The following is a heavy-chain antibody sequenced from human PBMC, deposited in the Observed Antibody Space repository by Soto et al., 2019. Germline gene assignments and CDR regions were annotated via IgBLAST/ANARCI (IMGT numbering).Heavy chain of an antibody. J-gene: IGHJ4*02. D-gene: IGHD1-1*01. CDR1: GGSISGYY. CDR3: ARDWILDH. CDR2: IYYSGNT. V-gene: IGHV4-59*01. Sequence: SETLSLTCTVSGGSISGYYWNWIRQTPGKGLEWIGYIYYSGNTNYNPSLKSRVTISIDTSKNQFSLRLSSVTAAGTAVYYCARDWILDHWGQGTLVTVSS.